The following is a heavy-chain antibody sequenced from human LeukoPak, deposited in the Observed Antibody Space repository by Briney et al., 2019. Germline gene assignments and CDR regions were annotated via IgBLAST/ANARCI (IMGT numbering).Heavy chain of an antibody. CDR2: MNPNSGNT. Sequence: ASVKVSCKASGYTFTSYDINWVRQATGQGLEWMGWMNPNSGNTGYAQKFQGRVTITRNTSISTAYMELSSLRSEDTAVYYCAGDSAIGQQLVYNWFDPWGQGTPVTVSS. CDR1: GYTFTSYD. J-gene: IGHJ5*02. CDR3: AGDSAIGQQLVYNWFDP. V-gene: IGHV1-8*03. D-gene: IGHD6-13*01.